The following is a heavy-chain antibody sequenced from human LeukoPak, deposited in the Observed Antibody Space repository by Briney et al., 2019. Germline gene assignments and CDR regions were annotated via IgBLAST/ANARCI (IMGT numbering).Heavy chain of an antibody. CDR2: INHSGST. CDR1: GGSFSGYY. CDR3: ASNYGSGTYYYYGMDV. D-gene: IGHD3-10*01. J-gene: IGHJ6*04. V-gene: IGHV4-34*01. Sequence: SETLSLTCAVYGGSFSGYYWSWIRQPPGKGLEWIGEINHSGSTNYNPSLKCRVTISVDTSKNQFSLKLSSVTAADTAVYYCASNYGSGTYYYYGMDVWGKGTTVTVSS.